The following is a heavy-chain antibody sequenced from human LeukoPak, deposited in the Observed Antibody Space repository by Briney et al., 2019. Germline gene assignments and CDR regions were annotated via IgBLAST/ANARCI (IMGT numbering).Heavy chain of an antibody. Sequence: GASVKVSCKASGYTFTGYCMHWVRQAPGQGLEWMGWINPNSGGTNYAQKFQGRVTMTRDTSISTAYMELSRLRSDDTAVYYCARVREYYYGSGRNPLYYFDYWGQGTLVTVSS. CDR3: ARVREYYYGSGRNPLYYFDY. CDR2: INPNSGGT. D-gene: IGHD3-10*01. CDR1: GYTFTGYC. V-gene: IGHV1-2*02. J-gene: IGHJ4*02.